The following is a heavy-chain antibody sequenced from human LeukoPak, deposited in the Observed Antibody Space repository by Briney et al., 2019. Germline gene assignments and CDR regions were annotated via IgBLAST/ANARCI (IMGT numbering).Heavy chain of an antibody. D-gene: IGHD6-19*01. Sequence: SETLSLTCTVSGGSISSYYWSWIRQPPGKGLEWIGYIHYSGSTNYNPSLKSRVTISVDTSKNQFSLKLSSVTAADTAVYYCARGLGGWYIFDYWGQGTLVTVSS. CDR2: IHYSGST. V-gene: IGHV4-59*01. CDR3: ARGLGGWYIFDY. CDR1: GGSISSYY. J-gene: IGHJ4*02.